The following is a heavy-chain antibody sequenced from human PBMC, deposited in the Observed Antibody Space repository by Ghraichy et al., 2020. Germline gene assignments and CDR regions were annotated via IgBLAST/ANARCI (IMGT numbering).Heavy chain of an antibody. CDR2: ISSSGTYI. Sequence: GGSLRLSCAASGFTFSPYSMNWVRQAPGKGLEWVSSISSSGTYIYYADSVKGRFTISRDDSKNSLYLQMNSLRAEDTAVYYCARGRGWVGGRDPFDIWGQGTMVTVSS. D-gene: IGHD3-10*01. V-gene: IGHV3-21*01. CDR3: ARGRGWVGGRDPFDI. CDR1: GFTFSPYS. J-gene: IGHJ3*02.